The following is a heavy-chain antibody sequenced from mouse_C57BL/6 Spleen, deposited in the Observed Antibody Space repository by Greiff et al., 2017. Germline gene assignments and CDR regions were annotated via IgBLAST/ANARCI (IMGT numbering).Heavy chain of an antibody. V-gene: IGHV1-61*01. Sequence: VQLQQPGAELVRPGSSVKLSCKASGYTFTSYWMDWVKQRPGQGLEWIGNIYPSDSETHYNQKFKDKATLTVDKSSSTAYMQLSSLTSEDSAVYYCARLTGHFDYWGQGTTLTVSS. J-gene: IGHJ2*01. CDR1: GYTFTSYW. CDR3: ARLTGHFDY. D-gene: IGHD4-1*01. CDR2: IYPSDSET.